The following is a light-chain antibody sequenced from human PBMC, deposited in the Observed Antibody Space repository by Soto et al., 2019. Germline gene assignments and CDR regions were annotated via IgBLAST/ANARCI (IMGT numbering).Light chain of an antibody. V-gene: IGLV2-14*01. CDR1: SSDVGGYNY. Sequence: QSALTQPASVSGSPGQSITISCTGTSSDVGGYNYVSWYQQHPGKAPQLIIYDDSNRPSGVSNRFSGSKSGNTASLTISGLQAEDDDDYYGSSYTSSSTVVFGGGTKLTVL. CDR3: SSYTSSSTVV. CDR2: DDS. J-gene: IGLJ2*01.